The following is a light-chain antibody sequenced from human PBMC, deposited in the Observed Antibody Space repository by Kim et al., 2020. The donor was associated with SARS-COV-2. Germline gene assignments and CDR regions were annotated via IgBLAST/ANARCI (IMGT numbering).Light chain of an antibody. CDR2: GVS. J-gene: IGKJ4*01. CDR3: QQYNDWPLT. V-gene: IGKV3-15*01. CDR1: QTISRD. Sequence: PAERATPSCRTSQTISRDLAWYQQKPGQAPRLLIYGVSTRATGIPATFTGSGSGTEFTLTISSLQSEDFAVYYCQQYNDWPLTFGGGTKVDIK.